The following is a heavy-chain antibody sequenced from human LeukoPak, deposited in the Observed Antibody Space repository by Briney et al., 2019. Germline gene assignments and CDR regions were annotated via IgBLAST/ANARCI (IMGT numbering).Heavy chain of an antibody. CDR1: GSTFSTYA. Sequence: GGSLRLSCAASGSTFSTYAMSWVRQAPGKGPEWVSFISSGGMSTDYAASVQGRFTISRDNSEDSLFLQLNSLRADDTAVYYCARAGGSSTFNWFDRWGQGTLVTVSS. CDR2: ISSGGMST. V-gene: IGHV3-23*01. CDR3: ARAGGSSTFNWFDR. J-gene: IGHJ5*02. D-gene: IGHD2-15*01.